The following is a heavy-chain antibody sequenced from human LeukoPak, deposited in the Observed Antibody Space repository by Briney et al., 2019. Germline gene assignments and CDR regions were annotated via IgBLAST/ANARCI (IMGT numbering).Heavy chain of an antibody. CDR3: ARAPFYYDSSGYPYFDG. CDR1: GFTFSSYS. J-gene: IGHJ4*02. D-gene: IGHD3-22*01. Sequence: GGSLRLSCVASGFTFSSYSMNWVRQAPGKGLEWVSSISSSSSYIYYADSVKGRFTISRDNSKNTLYLQMNSLRAEDTALYYCARAPFYYDSSGYPYFDGWGQGTLVTVSS. CDR2: ISSSSSYI. V-gene: IGHV3-21*04.